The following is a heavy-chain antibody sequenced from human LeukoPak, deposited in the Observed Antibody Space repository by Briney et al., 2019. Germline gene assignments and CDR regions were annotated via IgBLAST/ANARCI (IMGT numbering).Heavy chain of an antibody. CDR2: IYTSGST. CDR1: GDSISSGGYS. CDR3: ATPRLTGYSSSWEHFDY. D-gene: IGHD6-13*01. J-gene: IGHJ4*02. Sequence: SETLSLTCAVSGDSISSGGYSWSWIRQPPGKGLEWIGRIYTSGSTNYNPSLKSRVTISVDTSKNQFSLKLSSVTAADTAVYYCATPRLTGYSSSWEHFDYWGQGTLVTVSS. V-gene: IGHV4-61*02.